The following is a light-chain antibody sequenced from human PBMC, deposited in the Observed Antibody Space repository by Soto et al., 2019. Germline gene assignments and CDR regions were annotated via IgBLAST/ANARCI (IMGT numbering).Light chain of an antibody. CDR1: QSVSSSY. V-gene: IGKV3-20*01. J-gene: IGKJ2*01. CDR3: QQYGSSPYT. Sequence: EIVLTQSPGTLSLSPGERATLSCRASQSVSSSYLAWYQQKPGQAPRLLIYGASSRATGIPDRFSGSGSGTDFTLTSSRLEPEEFAVYSCQQYGSSPYTVGQGTKLESK. CDR2: GAS.